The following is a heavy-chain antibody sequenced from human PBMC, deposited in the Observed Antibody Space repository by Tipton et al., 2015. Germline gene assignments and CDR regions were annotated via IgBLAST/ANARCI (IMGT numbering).Heavy chain of an antibody. J-gene: IGHJ4*02. CDR1: SDSISKYY. CDR2: MHHSGDA. V-gene: IGHV4-59*04. CDR3: ACQDYDSLTRDYQTVDY. Sequence: TLSLTCSVSSDSISKYYWSWIRQPPGKGLEWIGSMHHSGDAYYNPPLTSRVSISVDASKNQFSLKLTSVTAADTAVYYCACQDYDSLTRDYQTVDYWGQGTLVTVSS. D-gene: IGHD3-9*01.